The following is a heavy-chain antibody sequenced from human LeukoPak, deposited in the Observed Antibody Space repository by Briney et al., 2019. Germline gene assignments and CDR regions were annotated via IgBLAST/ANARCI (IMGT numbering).Heavy chain of an antibody. D-gene: IGHD6-13*01. V-gene: IGHV1-2*04. J-gene: IGHJ6*02. Sequence: ASVKVSCKASGYTFTGYYMHWVRQAPGQGLEWMGWINPNSGGTNYAQKFQGWVTMTRDTSISTAYMELSRLRSDDTAVYYCARTIAAADNGMDVWGQGTTATVSS. CDR3: ARTIAAADNGMDV. CDR1: GYTFTGYY. CDR2: INPNSGGT.